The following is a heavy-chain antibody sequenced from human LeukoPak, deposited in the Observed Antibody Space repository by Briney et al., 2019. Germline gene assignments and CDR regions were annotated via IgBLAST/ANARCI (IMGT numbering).Heavy chain of an antibody. J-gene: IGHJ4*02. Sequence: PSETLSLTCTVSGGSISSSSYYWGWIRQPPGKGLEWIGSIYYSGSTNYNPSLKSRVTMSVDTSKNQFSLKLSSVTAADTAVYYCARDGYYYGSGSCRFDYWGQGTLVTVSS. V-gene: IGHV4-39*07. CDR2: IYYSGST. CDR1: GGSISSSSYY. CDR3: ARDGYYYGSGSCRFDY. D-gene: IGHD3-10*01.